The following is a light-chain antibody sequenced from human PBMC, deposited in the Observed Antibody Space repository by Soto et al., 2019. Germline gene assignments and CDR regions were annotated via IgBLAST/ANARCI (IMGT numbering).Light chain of an antibody. Sequence: DIQMTQSPSSLSASVGDRVTLTCRASQGISSFLAWFQQKPGKAPKSLIYDASTLQSGVSSRFSGSGSDTHFTLTISSLQPEEFATYYCQQYHSYPASFGQGTKVEIK. CDR1: QGISSF. J-gene: IGKJ1*01. V-gene: IGKV1-16*01. CDR3: QQYHSYPAS. CDR2: DAS.